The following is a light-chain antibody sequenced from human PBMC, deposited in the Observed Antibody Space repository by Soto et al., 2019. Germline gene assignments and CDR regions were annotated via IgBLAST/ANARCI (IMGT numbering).Light chain of an antibody. CDR1: QSVSSY. J-gene: IGKJ2*01. CDR3: QQRSNQLGVSYLPF. Sequence: EIVLTQSPATLSLSPGERATLSCRASQSVSSYFAWYQQKPGQAPRLLIYDASNRATGIPARFSGSGSGTDCSLTISSLEPEDFAVDDFQQRSNQLGVSYLPFFGQGTKLEIK. V-gene: IGKV3-11*01. CDR2: DAS.